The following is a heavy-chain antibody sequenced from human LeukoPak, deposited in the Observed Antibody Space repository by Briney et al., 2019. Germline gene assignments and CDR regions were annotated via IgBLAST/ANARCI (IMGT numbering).Heavy chain of an antibody. D-gene: IGHD3-9*01. CDR2: IYSGGST. CDR3: ARNPYDILTGYYFGWFDP. V-gene: IGHV3-66*01. Sequence: PGGTLRLSCAASGFTFSSYDMSWVRQAPGKGLEWVSVIYSGGSTYYADSVKGRFTISRDNSKNTLYLQMNSLRAEDTAVYYCARNPYDILTGYYFGWFDPWGQGTLVTVSS. CDR1: GFTFSSYD. J-gene: IGHJ5*02.